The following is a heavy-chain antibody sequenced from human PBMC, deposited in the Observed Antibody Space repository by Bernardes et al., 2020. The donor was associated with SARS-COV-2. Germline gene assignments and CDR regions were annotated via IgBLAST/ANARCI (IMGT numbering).Heavy chain of an antibody. Sequence: GGSLRLSCAASGSTFTSYSMNWVRQAPGKGLEWVSSISSTSSYIYYADSVKGRFTISRDNAKNSLYLQMDSLRAEDTAVYYCARDYYGDYYFDCWGQGTLVTVSS. D-gene: IGHD4-17*01. CDR2: ISSTSSYI. V-gene: IGHV3-21*01. CDR3: ARDYYGDYYFDC. CDR1: GSTFTSYS. J-gene: IGHJ4*02.